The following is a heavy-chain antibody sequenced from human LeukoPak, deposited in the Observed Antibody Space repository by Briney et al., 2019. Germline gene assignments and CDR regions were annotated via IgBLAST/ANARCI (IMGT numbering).Heavy chain of an antibody. J-gene: IGHJ3*02. V-gene: IGHV3-23*01. Sequence: AGGSLRLSCAASGFTFSSYAMSWVRQAPGKGLEWVSVISGSGGSTYYADSVKGRFTISRDNSKNTLYLQMNSLRAEDTAVYYCAKDPGIAVAGTEDDAFDIWGQGTMVTVSS. CDR1: GFTFSSYA. D-gene: IGHD6-19*01. CDR3: AKDPGIAVAGTEDDAFDI. CDR2: ISGSGGST.